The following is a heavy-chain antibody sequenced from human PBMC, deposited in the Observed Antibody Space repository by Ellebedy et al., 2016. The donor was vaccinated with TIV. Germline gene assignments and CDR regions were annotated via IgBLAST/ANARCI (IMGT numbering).Heavy chain of an antibody. Sequence: SETLSLTXSVSGGSINRNRYYWGWIRQPPGKGLGWIGSIYHSGKTYYSASLKSRVAISADTRKNQLSLKLSSVTAADTAIYYCAILVAAGTVHFFNPWGQGTLVTVSS. J-gene: IGHJ5*02. CDR1: GGSINRNRYY. CDR3: AILVAAGTVHFFNP. CDR2: IYHSGKT. D-gene: IGHD1-26*01. V-gene: IGHV4-39*01.